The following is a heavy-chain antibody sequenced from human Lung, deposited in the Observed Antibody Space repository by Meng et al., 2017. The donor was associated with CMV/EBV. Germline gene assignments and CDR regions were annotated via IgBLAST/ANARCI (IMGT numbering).Heavy chain of an antibody. CDR1: GFTFSSYA. CDR2: IYSGGSST. J-gene: IGHJ6*02. V-gene: IGHV3-23*03. CDR3: AKPIQGTYGMDV. D-gene: IGHD2-2*02. Sequence: GGSXRLXXAASGFTFSSYAMSWVRQAPGKGLEWVSVIYSGGSSTYYADSVKGRFTISRDNSKNTLYLQMNSLRAEDTAVYYCAKPIQGTYGMDVWGQGTTVTVSS.